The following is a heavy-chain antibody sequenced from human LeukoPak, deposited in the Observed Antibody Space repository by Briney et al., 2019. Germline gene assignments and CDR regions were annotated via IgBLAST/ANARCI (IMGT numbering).Heavy chain of an antibody. CDR2: IIPILGIA. D-gene: IGHD2-21*02. Sequence: SVKVSCKASGGTFSSYAISWVRQAPGQGLEWMGRIIPILGIANYAQKFQGRVTITADKSTSTAYMELSSLRSEDTAVYYCARDRTGDCVVDYWGQGTLVTVSS. V-gene: IGHV1-69*04. J-gene: IGHJ4*02. CDR1: GGTFSSYA. CDR3: ARDRTGDCVVDY.